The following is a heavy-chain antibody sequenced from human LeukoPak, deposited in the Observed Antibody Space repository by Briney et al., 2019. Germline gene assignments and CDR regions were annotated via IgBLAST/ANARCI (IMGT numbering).Heavy chain of an antibody. CDR1: GFTFSGYA. Sequence: PGGSLRLSCAASGFTFSGYATSWVRQAPGKGLKWVSAISDSGGFTYYADSVKGRFTISRDNSKNTVYLQMNSLRAEDTAVYYCAKEDLYTGMDVWGKGTTVTVSS. J-gene: IGHJ6*04. CDR2: ISDSGGFT. V-gene: IGHV3-23*01. D-gene: IGHD4-11*01. CDR3: AKEDLYTGMDV.